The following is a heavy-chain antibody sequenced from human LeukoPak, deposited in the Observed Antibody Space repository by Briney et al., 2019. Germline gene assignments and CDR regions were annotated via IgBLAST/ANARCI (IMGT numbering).Heavy chain of an antibody. CDR3: ARDHWGKFDDYASPLYYYYYYMDV. CDR1: GGTFSSYA. V-gene: IGHV1-69*05. CDR2: IIPIFGTA. D-gene: IGHD4-17*01. Sequence: SVKVSCKASGGTFSSYAISWVRQAPGQGLEWMGGIIPIFGTANYAQKFQGRVTITTDESTSTAYMELSSLRSEDTAVYYCARDHWGKFDDYASPLYYYYYYMDVWGKGTTVTVSS. J-gene: IGHJ6*03.